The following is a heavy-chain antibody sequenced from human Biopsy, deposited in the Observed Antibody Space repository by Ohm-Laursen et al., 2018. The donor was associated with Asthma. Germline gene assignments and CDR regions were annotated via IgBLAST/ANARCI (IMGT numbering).Heavy chain of an antibody. CDR3: ARAQDYYDSRGYYRSFDY. CDR1: GDSINSGGFS. D-gene: IGHD3-22*01. Sequence: SETLSLTCVVSGDSINSGGFSWDWIRQPPRKGLEWGGYLFHSGTTYYNPSLKSRVTISVDRSKRQFSLKLSSVTAADTAVYYCARAQDYYDSRGYYRSFDYWGQGTLVTVSS. J-gene: IGHJ4*02. CDR2: LFHSGTT. V-gene: IGHV4-30-2*01.